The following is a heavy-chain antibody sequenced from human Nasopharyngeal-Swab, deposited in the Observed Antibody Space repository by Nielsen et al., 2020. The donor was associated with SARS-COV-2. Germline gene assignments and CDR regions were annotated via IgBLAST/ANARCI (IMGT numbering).Heavy chain of an antibody. Sequence: GGSLRLSCAASGFTFSNAWMSWVRQAPGKGLEWVGRIKSKTDGGTTDYAAPVKGRFTISRDDSKNTLYLQMNSLKTEDTAVYYCTTVVAGWIRYFNWFDPWGQGTLVTVSS. J-gene: IGHJ5*02. CDR1: GFTFSNAW. CDR2: IKSKTDGGTT. CDR3: TTVVAGWIRYFNWFDP. D-gene: IGHD3-9*01. V-gene: IGHV3-15*01.